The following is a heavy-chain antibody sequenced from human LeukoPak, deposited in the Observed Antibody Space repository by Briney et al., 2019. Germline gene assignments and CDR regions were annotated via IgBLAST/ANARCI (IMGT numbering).Heavy chain of an antibody. J-gene: IGHJ6*02. V-gene: IGHV4-59*08. CDR1: GGSISSYY. D-gene: IGHD3-9*01. CDR2: IYYSGST. CDR3: ARLRGYFDWSTKSYGMDV. Sequence: PSETLSLTCTVSGGSISSYYWSWIRQPPGKGLEWIEYIYYSGSTNYNPSLKSRVTISVDTSKNQFSLKLSSVTAADTAVYYCARLRGYFDWSTKSYGMDVCGQGTTVTVSS.